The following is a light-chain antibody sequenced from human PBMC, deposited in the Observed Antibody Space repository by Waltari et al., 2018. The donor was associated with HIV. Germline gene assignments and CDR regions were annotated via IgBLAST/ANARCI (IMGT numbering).Light chain of an antibody. CDR2: EDN. CDR3: SSYTDSSVI. J-gene: IGLJ2*01. V-gene: IGLV2-14*01. CDR1: SSDIGNYKQ. Sequence: QSALTQPASVSGSPGQSITISCTGASSDIGNYKQVSWYQHHPGIAPKLIIYEDNNRPSGVSNRFSGSKSGKTASLTISGLQAEDESDYYCSSYTDSSVIFGGGTKVTVL.